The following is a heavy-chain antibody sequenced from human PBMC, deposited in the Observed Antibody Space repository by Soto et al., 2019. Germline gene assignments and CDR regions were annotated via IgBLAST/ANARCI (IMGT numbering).Heavy chain of an antibody. V-gene: IGHV4-31*03. J-gene: IGHJ6*02. D-gene: IGHD2-2*01. Sequence: QVQLQQSGPGLVKPSQTLSLTCTVSGGSIISGHYWSWIRQYPGKGLEWMGYIHYSGITHNNASLKSRITISLDTSNSQFYLKLTSVTAADTAVYCCARDCTSTSCYGNYGVDVWGQGTTVTVSS. CDR1: GGSIISGHY. CDR3: ARDCTSTSCYGNYGVDV. CDR2: IHYSGIT.